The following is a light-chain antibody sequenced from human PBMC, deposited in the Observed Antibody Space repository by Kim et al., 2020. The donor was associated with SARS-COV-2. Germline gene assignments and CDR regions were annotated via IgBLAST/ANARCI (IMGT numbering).Light chain of an antibody. CDR1: QSINSW. CDR3: QQYNGYSLT. J-gene: IGKJ4*01. Sequence: ASVGDRVTITCRASQSINSWLAWYQQKPGKAPNLLIYDVSNLESGVPSRFSGSGSGTEFTLTISSLQPDDFATYYCQQYNGYSLTFGGGTKVDIK. V-gene: IGKV1-5*01. CDR2: DVS.